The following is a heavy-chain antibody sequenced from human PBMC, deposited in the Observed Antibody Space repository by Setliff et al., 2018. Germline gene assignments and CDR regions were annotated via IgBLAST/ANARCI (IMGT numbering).Heavy chain of an antibody. J-gene: IGHJ4*02. CDR3: AKQGDLAFDY. Sequence: ASVKVSCKTSGYPFVGYFIYWMRQAPGQGLEWVGWIDPKSGRTKYAVKFQGRVTMTRDTSSSTVYMEVNSLTSDDTAVYFCAKQGDLAFDYWGQGTQVTVS. CDR2: IDPKSGRT. D-gene: IGHD3-16*01. V-gene: IGHV1-2*02. CDR1: GYPFVGYF.